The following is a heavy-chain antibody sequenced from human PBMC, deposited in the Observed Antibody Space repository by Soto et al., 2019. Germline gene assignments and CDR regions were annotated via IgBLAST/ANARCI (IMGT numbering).Heavy chain of an antibody. Sequence: ASVKVSCKASGYTFTSYGISWVRQAPGQGLEWMGWISAYNGNTNYAQKLQGRVTMTTDTSTSTAYMELRSLRSDDTAVYYCARVAYYYDSSGYPYYFDYWGQGTLVTVS. CDR1: GYTFTSYG. J-gene: IGHJ4*02. D-gene: IGHD3-22*01. CDR2: ISAYNGNT. CDR3: ARVAYYYDSSGYPYYFDY. V-gene: IGHV1-18*04.